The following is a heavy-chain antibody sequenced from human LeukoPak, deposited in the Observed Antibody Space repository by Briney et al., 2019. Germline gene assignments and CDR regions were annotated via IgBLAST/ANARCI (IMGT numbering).Heavy chain of an antibody. D-gene: IGHD3-10*01. CDR2: ISGSGGST. Sequence: GGSLRLSCAASGFTFSSYSMNWVRQAPGKGLEWVSAISGSGGSTYYADSVKGRFTISRGNSKNTLYLQMNSLRAEDTAVYYCAKDRAPYYYGSGSYYRPFDPWGQGTLVTVSS. V-gene: IGHV3-23*01. J-gene: IGHJ5*02. CDR1: GFTFSSYS. CDR3: AKDRAPYYYGSGSYYRPFDP.